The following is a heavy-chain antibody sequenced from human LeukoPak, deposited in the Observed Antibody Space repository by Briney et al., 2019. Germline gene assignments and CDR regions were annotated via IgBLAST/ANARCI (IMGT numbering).Heavy chain of an antibody. J-gene: IGHJ4*02. CDR1: GFTFSSYG. CDR3: AKDRRAYSSGWPDY. D-gene: IGHD6-19*01. CDR2: IRYDGSNK. Sequence: GGSLRLSCAASGFTFSSYGMDWVRQAPGKGLEWVAFIRYDGSNKYYADSVKGRFTISRDNSKNTLCLQMNSLRAEDTAVYYCAKDRRAYSSGWPDYWGQGTLVTVSS. V-gene: IGHV3-30*02.